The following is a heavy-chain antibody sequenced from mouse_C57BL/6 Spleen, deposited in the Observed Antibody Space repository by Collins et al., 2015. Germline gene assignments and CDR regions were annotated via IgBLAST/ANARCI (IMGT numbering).Heavy chain of an antibody. CDR3: ARPIYYGNLWYFDV. Sequence: QVQLQQPGTELVKPGASVKLSCKASGYTFTSYWMHWVKQRPGQGLEWIGNINPSNGGTNYNEKFKSKATLTVDKSSSTAYMQLSSLTPEDSAVYYCARPIYYGNLWYFDVWGTGTTVTVSS. J-gene: IGHJ1*03. D-gene: IGHD2-1*01. CDR1: GYTFTSYW. V-gene: IGHV1-53*01. CDR2: INPSNGGT.